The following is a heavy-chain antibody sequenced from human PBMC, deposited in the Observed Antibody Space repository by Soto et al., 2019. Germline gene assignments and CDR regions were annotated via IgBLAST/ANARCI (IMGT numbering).Heavy chain of an antibody. CDR3: ARDEQLAFDY. V-gene: IGHV1-2*02. Sequence: ASVKVSCKASGYTFTGNFLHWVRQAPGQGLEWMGWLNANSGGTNYAQKFQGRVTMTRDTSISTAYMELSRLRSDDTAVYYCARDEQLAFDYWGQGTLVTVSS. CDR1: GYTFTGNF. D-gene: IGHD6-6*01. J-gene: IGHJ4*02. CDR2: LNANSGGT.